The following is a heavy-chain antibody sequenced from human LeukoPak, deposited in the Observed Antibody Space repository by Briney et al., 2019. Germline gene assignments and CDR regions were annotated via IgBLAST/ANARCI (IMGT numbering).Heavy chain of an antibody. CDR3: ARQGRDGRFANY. CDR1: GGSISSSSYY. CDR2: IYYSGST. V-gene: IGHV4-39*01. D-gene: IGHD5-24*01. J-gene: IGHJ4*02. Sequence: PSETLSLTCTVSGGSISSSSYYWGWIRQPPGKGLEWIGTIYYSGSTYYNPSLKSRVTLSVDTSRNQFSLKLSSVTAADMAVYYCARQGRDGRFANYWGQGTLVTVSS.